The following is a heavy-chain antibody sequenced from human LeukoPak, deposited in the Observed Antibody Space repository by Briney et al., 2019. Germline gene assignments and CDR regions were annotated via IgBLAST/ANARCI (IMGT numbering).Heavy chain of an antibody. V-gene: IGHV4-59*08. CDR3: AKYGGSGWVIDY. J-gene: IGHJ4*02. D-gene: IGHD6-19*01. CDR1: GGSISSYY. Sequence: SETLSLTCTVSGGSISSYYWTWIRQPPGKGLEWIGYIYYTGATSYNPSLKSRVTISVDTSKNQFSLKLTSVIAADTAVYYCAKYGGSGWVIDYWGQGTLVTVSS. CDR2: IYYTGAT.